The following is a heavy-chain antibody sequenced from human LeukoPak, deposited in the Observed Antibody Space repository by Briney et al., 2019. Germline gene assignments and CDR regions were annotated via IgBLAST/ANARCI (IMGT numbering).Heavy chain of an antibody. CDR1: GFTFSTYA. CDR2: ISGSGGTT. V-gene: IGHV3-23*01. Sequence: GGSLRLSCAAPGFTFSTYAMRWDRQAPGKGLEWVSGISGSGGTTYYADSVKGRFTISRDNSKNTLYLQMNSLRAEDTAVYYCAMGYYDILTGYYPYYMDVWGKGTTVTVSS. CDR3: AMGYYDILTGYYPYYMDV. J-gene: IGHJ6*03. D-gene: IGHD3-9*01.